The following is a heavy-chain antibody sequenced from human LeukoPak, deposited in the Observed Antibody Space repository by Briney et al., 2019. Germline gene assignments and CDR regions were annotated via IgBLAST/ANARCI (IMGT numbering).Heavy chain of an antibody. CDR3: ARDRDGYNYPYYFDY. CDR1: GGSISSYY. V-gene: IGHV4-59*01. Sequence: SETLSLTCTVSGGSISSYYWSWIRQPPGKGLGWIGYIYYSGSTNYNPSLKSRVTISVDTSKNQFSLKLSSVTAADTAVYYCARDRDGYNYPYYFDYWGQGTLVTVSS. J-gene: IGHJ4*02. CDR2: IYYSGST. D-gene: IGHD5-24*01.